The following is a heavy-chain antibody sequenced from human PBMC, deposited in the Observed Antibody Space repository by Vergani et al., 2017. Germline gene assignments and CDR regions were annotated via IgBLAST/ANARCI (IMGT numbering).Heavy chain of an antibody. CDR3: ATNSCGTPGCQIGYFRE. CDR1: GFTSSYYG. D-gene: IGHD1-1*01. Sequence: QVHLVESGGGVVQPGRSLRLSCVVSGFTSSYYGMHWVRQAPGKGLELVAVIAYDGTQKYYADSVKGRFTISRDNSKSTLYLQMNSLRTEDKAVYYCATNSCGTPGCQIGYFREWGQGTLVTVSS. CDR2: IAYDGTQK. V-gene: IGHV3-30*03. J-gene: IGHJ1*01.